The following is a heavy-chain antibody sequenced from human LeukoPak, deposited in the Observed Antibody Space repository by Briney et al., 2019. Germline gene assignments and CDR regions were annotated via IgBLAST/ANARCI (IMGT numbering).Heavy chain of an antibody. CDR2: ISSSSSYI. V-gene: IGHV3-21*01. Sequence: GGSLRLSCAASGFTFSSFGMNWVRQAPGKGLEWVSSISSSSSYIYYADSVKGRFTISRDNAKNSLYLQMNSLRAEDTAVYYCARPQFVDTAMVTNWGQGTLVTVSS. CDR3: ARPQFVDTAMVTN. CDR1: GFTFSSFG. J-gene: IGHJ4*02. D-gene: IGHD5-18*01.